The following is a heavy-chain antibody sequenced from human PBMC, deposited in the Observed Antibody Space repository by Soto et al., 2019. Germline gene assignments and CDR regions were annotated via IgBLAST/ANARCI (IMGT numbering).Heavy chain of an antibody. J-gene: IGHJ6*02. D-gene: IGHD6-19*01. CDR3: AKGSSGWETYYYYGMDV. CDR2: ISYDGSNK. Sequence: QVQLVESGGGVVQPGRSLRLSCAASGFTFSSYGMHWVRQAPGKGLEWVAVISYDGSNKYYADSVKGRFTISRDNSKNTLYLQMNSLRAEDTAVHYCAKGSSGWETYYYYGMDVWGQGTTVTVSS. CDR1: GFTFSSYG. V-gene: IGHV3-30*18.